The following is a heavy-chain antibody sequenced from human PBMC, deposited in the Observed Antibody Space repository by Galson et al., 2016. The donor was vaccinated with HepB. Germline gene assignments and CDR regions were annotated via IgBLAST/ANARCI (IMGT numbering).Heavy chain of an antibody. Sequence: SLRLSCAVSGITFSISGMHWVRQAPGKGLEWVALISSDGSFKYYAASVKGRFTISRDVSKNTLYLQMNSLRAEDAAVYYCAPGHFYCSGGGCYPGRSWGQGTLVIVSS. V-gene: IGHV3-30*03. D-gene: IGHD2-15*01. CDR3: APGHFYCSGGGCYPGRS. J-gene: IGHJ5*02. CDR2: ISSDGSFK. CDR1: GITFSISG.